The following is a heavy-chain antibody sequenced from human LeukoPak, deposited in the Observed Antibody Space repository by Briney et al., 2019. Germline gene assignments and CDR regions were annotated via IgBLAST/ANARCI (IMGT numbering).Heavy chain of an antibody. D-gene: IGHD5-12*01. Sequence: PGGSLRLSCAASGFTFSSYWMHWVRQAPGKGLVWLARINGDGSSIGYADSVKGRFTISRDNAKNTLYLQMNSLRAEDTAVYYCGRDRGYSGDYWGQGTLVTVSS. CDR2: INGDGSSI. CDR1: GFTFSSYW. V-gene: IGHV3-74*01. CDR3: GRDRGYSGDY. J-gene: IGHJ4*02.